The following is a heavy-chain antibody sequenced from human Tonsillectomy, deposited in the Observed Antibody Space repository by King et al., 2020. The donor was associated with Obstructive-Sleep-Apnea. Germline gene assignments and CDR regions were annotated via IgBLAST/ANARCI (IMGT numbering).Heavy chain of an antibody. Sequence: VQLVESGAEVKKPGESLRISCVGSGYSFTSYWITWVRQIPGKGLEWMGRIDPSDAYTNYSPSFQGHVTISADKSVSTAYLQLSSLKASATAMYYCARLNYDSSGYYRLFDYWGQGTLVTVSS. CDR3: ARLNYDSSGYYRLFDY. J-gene: IGHJ4*02. CDR1: GYSFTSYW. V-gene: IGHV5-10-1*01. CDR2: IDPSDAYT. D-gene: IGHD3-22*01.